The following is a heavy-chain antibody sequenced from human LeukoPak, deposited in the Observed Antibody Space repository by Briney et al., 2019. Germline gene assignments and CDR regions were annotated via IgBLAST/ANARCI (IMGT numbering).Heavy chain of an antibody. J-gene: IGHJ4*02. CDR2: ISTSGSTI. V-gene: IGHV3-48*03. Sequence: GGSLRLSCGASGFTFSRYGMHWVRQAPGKGLDWVSYISTSGSTIYYADSVKGRFTISRDNAKNSLYLQMNSLRAEDTAVYYCATSRGSWPDYFDYWGQGTLVTVSS. CDR1: GFTFSRYG. D-gene: IGHD6-13*01. CDR3: ATSRGSWPDYFDY.